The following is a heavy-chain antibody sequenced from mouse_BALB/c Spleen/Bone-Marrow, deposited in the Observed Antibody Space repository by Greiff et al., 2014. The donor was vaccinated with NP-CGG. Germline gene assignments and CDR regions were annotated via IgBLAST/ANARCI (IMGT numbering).Heavy chain of an antibody. CDR2: ISSGSNTI. CDR1: GFTFSSFG. J-gene: IGHJ4*01. Sequence: EVQVVESGGGLVQPGGSRKLSCAASGFTFSSFGMHWVRQAPEKGLEWVAYISSGSNTIYYADTVKGRFTISRDNPKNTLFLQMASRRSDDAAMYYCARFKWGPMDDWGQGTSVTVSS. V-gene: IGHV5-17*02. CDR3: ARFKWGPMDD. D-gene: IGHD1-3*01.